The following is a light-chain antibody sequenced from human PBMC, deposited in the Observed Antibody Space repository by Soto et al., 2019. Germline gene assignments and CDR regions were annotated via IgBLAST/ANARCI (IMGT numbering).Light chain of an antibody. V-gene: IGKV3-11*01. Sequence: EIVLTQSPATLSLSPGERATLSCRASQSVSSYLAWYQQKPGQAPRLLIYDASNRATGIPARFSGSGSGTDFTLTICSLEPEDFAVYYCQQRSNWLFTFGPGNNVDIK. CDR2: DAS. CDR3: QQRSNWLFT. CDR1: QSVSSY. J-gene: IGKJ3*01.